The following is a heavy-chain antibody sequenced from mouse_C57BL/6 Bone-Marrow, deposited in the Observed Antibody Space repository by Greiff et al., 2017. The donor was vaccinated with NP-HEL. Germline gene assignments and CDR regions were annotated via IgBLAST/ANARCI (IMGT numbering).Heavy chain of an antibody. CDR3: ALYGSSPWYFDV. CDR1: GYTFTDYY. Sequence: VQLQQSGPELVKPGASVKISCKASGYTFTDYYINWVKQRPGQGLEWIGWIFPGSGSTYYNEKFNGTATLTVDKSSSAAYMLLSSLTSEYSAVYFCALYGSSPWYFDVWGTGTTVTVSS. CDR2: IFPGSGST. J-gene: IGHJ1*03. D-gene: IGHD1-1*01. V-gene: IGHV1-75*01.